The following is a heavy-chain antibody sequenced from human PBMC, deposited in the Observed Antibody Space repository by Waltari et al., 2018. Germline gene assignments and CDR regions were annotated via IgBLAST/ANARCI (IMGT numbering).Heavy chain of an antibody. CDR1: GGSIRRSSSY. V-gene: IGHV4-39*07. CDR3: ARIPPMGDYPGPFDY. D-gene: IGHD4-17*01. J-gene: IGHJ4*02. CDR2: IYYSGST. Sequence: QLQLQESGPGLVKPSETLSLTCTVSGGSIRRSSSYWGWIRQPPGKGLEWIGSIYYSGSTYYNPSLKSRVTISVDTSKNQFSLKLSSVTAADTAVYYCARIPPMGDYPGPFDYWGQGTLVTVSS.